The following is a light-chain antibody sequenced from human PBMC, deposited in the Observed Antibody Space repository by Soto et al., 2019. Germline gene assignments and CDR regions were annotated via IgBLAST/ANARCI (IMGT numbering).Light chain of an antibody. CDR3: QNYHDDSRM. Sequence: DIQMTQSPSTLSASIGDRVTITCRTSQSVDSWLAWYQQKPGKAPKLLIYKASSLQTGVPSRFSGSGSGTEFSLNIRSLQPDDFATYYCQNYHDDSRMFGQGTKVEIK. CDR2: KAS. V-gene: IGKV1-5*03. CDR1: QSVDSW. J-gene: IGKJ1*01.